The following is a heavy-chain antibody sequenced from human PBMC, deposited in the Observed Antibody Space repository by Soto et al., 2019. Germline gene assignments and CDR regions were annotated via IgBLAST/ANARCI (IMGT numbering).Heavy chain of an antibody. CDR1: GFTFDDYD. V-gene: IGHV3-9*01. Sequence: EVQLVEFGGGLVQPGRSLRLSCAASGFTFDDYDMHCIRRAPGQGLEWDSGISWNGANTAYGDSVKGRFSITRDNAKKSLNIQMDNLRHKDTACYYSAKATGLREGGFDIRGTGKKVTVSS. D-gene: IGHD1-26*01. CDR2: ISWNGANT. J-gene: IGHJ3*02. CDR3: AKATGLREGGFDI.